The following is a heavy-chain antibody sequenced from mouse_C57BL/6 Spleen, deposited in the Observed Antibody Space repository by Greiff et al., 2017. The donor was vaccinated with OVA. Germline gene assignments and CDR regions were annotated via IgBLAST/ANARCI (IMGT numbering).Heavy chain of an antibody. J-gene: IGHJ4*01. Sequence: EVKLQESGPGMVKPSQSLSLTCTVTGYSITSGYDWHWIRHFPGNKLEWMGYISYSGSTNYNPSLKSRISITHDTSTNHFVLKLNSVTTEDTATDYCARGGQGIAMDYWGQGTSVTVSS. CDR2: ISYSGST. V-gene: IGHV3-1*01. CDR3: ARGGQGIAMDY. D-gene: IGHD3-3*01. CDR1: GYSITSGYD.